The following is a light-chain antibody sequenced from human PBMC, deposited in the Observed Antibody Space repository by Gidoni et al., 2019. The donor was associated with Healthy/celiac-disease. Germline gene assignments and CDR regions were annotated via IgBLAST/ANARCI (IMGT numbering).Light chain of an antibody. J-gene: IGKJ4*01. CDR3: QQRSNWPLT. CDR1: QSVSSY. Sequence: EVVLTQSPATLSLSPGERATLSCRASQSVSSYLAWYQQKPGQAPRLLIYDASNRATGIPARFRVSGSGTDFPLTISSLEPEDFAVYYCQQRSNWPLTFGGGTKVEIK. CDR2: DAS. V-gene: IGKV3-11*01.